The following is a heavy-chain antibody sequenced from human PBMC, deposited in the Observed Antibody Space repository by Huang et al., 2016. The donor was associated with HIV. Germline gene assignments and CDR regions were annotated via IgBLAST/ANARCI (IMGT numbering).Heavy chain of an antibody. D-gene: IGHD6-19*01. CDR2: ISWSSGDI. CDR3: VKDRRMRGSGWTFFDN. CDR1: GFKFDDYA. Sequence: EVQLEEFGGRLVQPGRSLRLSCATYGFKFDDYAMHWVRQVPGGGLEWVSGISWSSGDILYADSVRGRFAISRDNAVKSLYLQMDSLRREDTALYYCVKDRRMRGSGWTFFDNWGQGTLVDVSS. J-gene: IGHJ4*02. V-gene: IGHV3-9*01.